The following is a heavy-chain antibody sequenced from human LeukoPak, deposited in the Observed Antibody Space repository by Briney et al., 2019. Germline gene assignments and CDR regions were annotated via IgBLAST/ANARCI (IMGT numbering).Heavy chain of an antibody. CDR1: GFTFGDYA. J-gene: IGHJ3*02. D-gene: IGHD3-16*02. CDR2: IRSKAYGGTT. V-gene: IGHV3-49*03. CDR3: TRGAARLGELSANDAFDI. Sequence: GGSLRLSCTASGFTFGDYAMSWFRQAPGKGLERVGFIRSKAYGGTTEYAASVKGRFTISRDDSKSIAYLQMNSLKTEDTAVYYCTRGAARLGELSANDAFDIWGQGTMVTVSS.